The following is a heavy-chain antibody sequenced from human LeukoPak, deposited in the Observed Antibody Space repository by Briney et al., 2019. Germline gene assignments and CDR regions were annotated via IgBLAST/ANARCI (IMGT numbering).Heavy chain of an antibody. V-gene: IGHV3-30*02. J-gene: IGHJ4*02. CDR2: IRYDGSNK. Sequence: PGGSLRLSCAASGFTFSSYGMHWVRQAPGKGLEWVAFIRYDGSNKYYADSVKGRFTISRDNSKNTLYLQMNSLRAEDTAVYYCATIPPGHGVTARGACWGQGTLVTVSS. CDR3: ATIPPGHGVTARGAC. D-gene: IGHD3-3*01. CDR1: GFTFSSYG.